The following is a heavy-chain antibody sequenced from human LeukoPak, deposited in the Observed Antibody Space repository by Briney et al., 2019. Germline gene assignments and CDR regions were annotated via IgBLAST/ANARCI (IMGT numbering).Heavy chain of an antibody. D-gene: IGHD1-14*01. CDR1: GYTFTNHD. CDR3: TLYNY. V-gene: IGHV1-3*03. Sequence: ASVKVSCKASGYTFTNHDMHWVRQAPGQSLEWMGCINPGNGDTKYSPEFQGRVTITSDTSATTAYMELSSLRSEDKAVYYCTLYNYWGQGTLVTVSS. J-gene: IGHJ4*02. CDR2: INPGNGDT.